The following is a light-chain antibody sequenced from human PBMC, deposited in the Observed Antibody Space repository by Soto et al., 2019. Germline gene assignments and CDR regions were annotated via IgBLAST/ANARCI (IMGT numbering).Light chain of an antibody. CDR1: QPVSSY. J-gene: IGKJ1*01. Sequence: DIQMTQSPSSLSASVVDKVSISFRASQPVSSYLSRYQQRPGKVPKVLIYGATILQSGVPSRFSGSGSGTDFTLTINSLQPEDFATYYCQQSYSSPTFGQGTKVDIK. V-gene: IGKV1-39*01. CDR2: GAT. CDR3: QQSYSSPT.